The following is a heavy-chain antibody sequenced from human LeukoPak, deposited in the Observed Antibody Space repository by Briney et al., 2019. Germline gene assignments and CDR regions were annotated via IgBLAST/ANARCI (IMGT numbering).Heavy chain of an antibody. Sequence: GGSLRLSCAASGFTFSSYEMNWVRQAPGKGLERVSYISSSGSTIYYADSAKGRFTISRDNAKNSLYLQMNSLRAEDTAVYYCARVMSDDIAGYFDYWGQGTLVTVSS. CDR1: GFTFSSYE. D-gene: IGHD2-15*01. CDR3: ARVMSDDIAGYFDY. V-gene: IGHV3-48*03. CDR2: ISSSGSTI. J-gene: IGHJ4*02.